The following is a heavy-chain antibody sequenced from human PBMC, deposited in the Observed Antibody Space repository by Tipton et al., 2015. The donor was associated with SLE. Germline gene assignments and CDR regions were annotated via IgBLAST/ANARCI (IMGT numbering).Heavy chain of an antibody. CDR3: ARSAGYGSSWAHFDY. V-gene: IGHV4-38-2*01. CDR1: GYSISSGYY. D-gene: IGHD6-13*01. CDR2: IYHSGST. J-gene: IGHJ4*02. Sequence: TLSLTCAVSGYSISSGYYWTWIRQPPGKGLEWIGSIYHSGSTYYNPSLKSRVTISVDTSKNQFSLKLSSVTAADTAVYYCARSAGYGSSWAHFDYWGQGTLVTVSS.